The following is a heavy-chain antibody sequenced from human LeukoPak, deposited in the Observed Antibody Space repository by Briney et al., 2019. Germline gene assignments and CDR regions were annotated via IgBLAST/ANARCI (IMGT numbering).Heavy chain of an antibody. J-gene: IGHJ4*02. V-gene: IGHV4-59*01. D-gene: IGHD1-20*01. CDR1: GGSINYH. CDR3: ARGQYNWNY. Sequence: SETLSLTCTVSGGSINYHWSWIRQPPGKGLEWLGYIYYSGSTNYNPSLKSRVTISVDTSKNQFSLKLRSVTAADTAVYYCARGQYNWNYWGQGTLVTVSS. CDR2: IYYSGST.